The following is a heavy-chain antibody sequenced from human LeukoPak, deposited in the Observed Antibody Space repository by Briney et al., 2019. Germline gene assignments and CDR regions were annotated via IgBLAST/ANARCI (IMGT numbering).Heavy chain of an antibody. J-gene: IGHJ2*01. Sequence: ASVKVSCKPSGYTFTRYYVHWVRQAPGQGLEWMGWINPKRGATKYGQQFQGRVAMTRDRPTRTAYMELSRLISDDTAVYFCARDREDTCGSPGFFDLWGRGTLVTGSS. V-gene: IGHV1-2*02. CDR2: INPKRGAT. D-gene: IGHD2-21*01. CDR1: GYTFTRYY. CDR3: ARDREDTCGSPGFFDL.